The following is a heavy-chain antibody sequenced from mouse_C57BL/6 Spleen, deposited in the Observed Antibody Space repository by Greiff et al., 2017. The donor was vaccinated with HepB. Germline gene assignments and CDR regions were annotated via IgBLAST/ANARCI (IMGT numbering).Heavy chain of an antibody. Sequence: QVQLQQPGAELVKPGASVKLSCKASGYTFTSYWMQWVKQRPGQGLEWIGEIDPSDSYTNYNQKFKGKATLTVATSSSTAYMQLSSLTSEDSAVYYCERSRNGYWGQGTSVTDSS. D-gene: IGHD3-3*01. V-gene: IGHV1-50*01. CDR1: GYTFTSYW. CDR3: ERSRNGY. J-gene: IGHJ4*01. CDR2: IDPSDSYT.